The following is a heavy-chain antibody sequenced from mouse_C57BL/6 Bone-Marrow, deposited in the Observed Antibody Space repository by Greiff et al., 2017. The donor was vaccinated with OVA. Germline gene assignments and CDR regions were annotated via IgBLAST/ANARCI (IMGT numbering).Heavy chain of an antibody. Sequence: EVKLVESGGGLVQPGGSLSLSCAASGFTFTDYHMSWVRQPPGKELEWLGFIRNKANGYTTEYSASVKGRFTISRDISQSILYLQMNALRAEDSATYYCARLTEEDYFDYWGQGTTLTVSS. J-gene: IGHJ2*01. CDR1: GFTFTDYH. CDR2: IRNKANGYTT. V-gene: IGHV7-3*01. CDR3: ARLTEEDYFDY.